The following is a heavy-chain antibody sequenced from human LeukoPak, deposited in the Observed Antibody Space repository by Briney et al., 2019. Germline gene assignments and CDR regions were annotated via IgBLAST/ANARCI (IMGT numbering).Heavy chain of an antibody. D-gene: IGHD2-2*01. CDR1: GYTFTSYG. V-gene: IGHV1-18*01. Sequence: GASVKVSCKASGYTFTSYGISWVRQAPGQGLEWMGWISAYNGNTNYAQKLQGRVTMTTDTSTSTAYMELRSLRSDDTAVYYCARASPLQVVVPEFDPWGQGTLVTVSS. J-gene: IGHJ5*02. CDR2: ISAYNGNT. CDR3: ARASPLQVVVPEFDP.